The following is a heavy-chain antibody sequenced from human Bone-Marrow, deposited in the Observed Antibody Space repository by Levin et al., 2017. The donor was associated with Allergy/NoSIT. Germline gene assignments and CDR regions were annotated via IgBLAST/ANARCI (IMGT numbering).Heavy chain of an antibody. CDR2: ISGSGGST. V-gene: IGHV3-23*01. CDR3: AKDCGLQGLSYVRMGAFDI. Sequence: GGSLRLSCAASGFTFSSYAMSWVRQAPGKGLEWVSAISGSGGSTYYADSVKGRFTISRDNSKNTLYLQMNSLRAEDTAVYYCAKDCGLQGLSYVRMGAFDIWGQGTMVTVSS. J-gene: IGHJ3*02. CDR1: GFTFSSYA. D-gene: IGHD5-18*01.